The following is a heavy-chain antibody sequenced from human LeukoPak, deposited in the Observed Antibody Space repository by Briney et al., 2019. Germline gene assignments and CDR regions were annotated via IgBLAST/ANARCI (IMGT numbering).Heavy chain of an antibody. CDR2: ISSSSSSTI. J-gene: IGHJ4*02. D-gene: IGHD3-22*01. V-gene: IGHV3-48*04. CDR3: ARDKGGYYYGADY. Sequence: GGSLRLSCAASGFTFSSYSMNWVRQAPGKGLEWVSYISSSSSSTIYYADSVKGRFTISRDNAKNSLYLQMNSLRAEDTAVYYCARDKGGYYYGADYWGQGTLVTVSS. CDR1: GFTFSSYS.